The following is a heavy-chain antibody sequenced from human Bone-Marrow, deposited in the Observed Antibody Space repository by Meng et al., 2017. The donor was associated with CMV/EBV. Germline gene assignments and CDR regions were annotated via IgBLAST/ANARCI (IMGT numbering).Heavy chain of an antibody. CDR3: ARGRGDADIFPTYYFDY. V-gene: IGHV3-21*01. Sequence: GGSLRLSCAASGFTFSSYSMNWVRQAPGKGLEWVSSISSSSSYIYYADSVKGRFTISRDNAKNSLYLQMNSLRAEDTAVYYCARGRGDADIFPTYYFDYWGQGTLVTVSS. D-gene: IGHD2-21*01. CDR1: GFTFSSYS. CDR2: ISSSSSYI. J-gene: IGHJ4*02.